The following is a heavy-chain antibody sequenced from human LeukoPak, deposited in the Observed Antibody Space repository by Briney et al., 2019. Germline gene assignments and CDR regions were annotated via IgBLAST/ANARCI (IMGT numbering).Heavy chain of an antibody. V-gene: IGHV3-48*01. CDR2: ISGTTSVI. J-gene: IGHJ6*03. CDR3: ARGLYYLDV. Sequence: GGSLRLSCAASGFTFSSHTMAWVRQAPGKGLEWLSYISGTTSVIYYADSVKGRFIISRGNADNSLYLQMNSLKAEDTAVYYSARGLYYLDVWGKGTTVTVSS. CDR1: GFTFSSHT.